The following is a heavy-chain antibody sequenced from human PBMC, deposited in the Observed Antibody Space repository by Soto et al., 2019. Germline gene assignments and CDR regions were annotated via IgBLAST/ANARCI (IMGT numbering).Heavy chain of an antibody. Sequence: PGESLKISCKGPGYTFTNYWIGWVRQMPGKGLELMGIIYLGDSDTRYSPSFQGQVTISADKSISTAYLQWSSLQASDTAMYYCARGGVAARTFDYWGQGTLVTVSS. J-gene: IGHJ4*02. CDR2: IYLGDSDT. CDR3: ARGGVAARTFDY. CDR1: GYTFTNYW. D-gene: IGHD6-6*01. V-gene: IGHV5-51*01.